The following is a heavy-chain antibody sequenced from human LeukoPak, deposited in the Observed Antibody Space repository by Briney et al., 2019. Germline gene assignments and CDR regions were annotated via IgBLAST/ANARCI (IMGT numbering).Heavy chain of an antibody. D-gene: IGHD1-26*01. CDR3: ARLGWDWYFDL. V-gene: IGHV4-39*01. Sequence: PSETLSLTCTVSGGSISSSSYYWGWIRQPPGKGLEWIGSIYYSGSTHYNPSLKSRVTISVDTSKNQFSLKLSSVTAADTAVYYCARLGWDWYFDLWGRGTLVTVSS. J-gene: IGHJ2*01. CDR1: GGSISSSSYY. CDR2: IYYSGST.